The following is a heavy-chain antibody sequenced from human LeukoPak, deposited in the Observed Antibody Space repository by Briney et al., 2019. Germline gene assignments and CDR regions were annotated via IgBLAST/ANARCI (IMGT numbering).Heavy chain of an antibody. V-gene: IGHV3-9*03. Sequence: GGSLRLSCAASGFTFSSYAMHWVRQAPGKGLEWVSGISWNSGSIGYADSVKGRFTISRDNAKNSLYLQMNSLRAEDMALYYCAKDMSGSYYFLGAFDIWGQGTMVTVSS. D-gene: IGHD1-26*01. J-gene: IGHJ3*02. CDR2: ISWNSGSI. CDR3: AKDMSGSYYFLGAFDI. CDR1: GFTFSSYA.